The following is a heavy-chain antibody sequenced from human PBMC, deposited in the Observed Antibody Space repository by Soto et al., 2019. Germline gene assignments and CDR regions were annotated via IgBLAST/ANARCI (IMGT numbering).Heavy chain of an antibody. CDR1: GDSISGGGFS. CDR3: VREATIAAWFDP. D-gene: IGHD2-21*01. V-gene: IGHV4-30-2*01. J-gene: IGHJ5*02. Sequence: SETLSLTCTVSGDSISGGGFSWTWIRQPPGKGLEWIGYIYHTGNTSYNPSLESRVSMSVDTSKNQFSLQLTSVTVADTAVYYCVREATIAAWFDPWGQGTLVTVS. CDR2: IYHTGNT.